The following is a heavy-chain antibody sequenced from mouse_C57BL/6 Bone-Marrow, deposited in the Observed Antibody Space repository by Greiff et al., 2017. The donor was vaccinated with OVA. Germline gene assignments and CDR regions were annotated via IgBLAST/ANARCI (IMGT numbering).Heavy chain of an antibody. D-gene: IGHD1-1*01. J-gene: IGHJ3*01. CDR3: ARPLYYGSRPLLAY. V-gene: IGHV1-55*01. CDR1: GYTFTSYW. Sequence: VQLQQPGAELVKPGASVKMSCKASGYTFTSYWITWVKQRPGQGLEWIGDIYPGSGSTNYNEQFKSKATLTVDTSSSTAYMQLSSLTSEDSAIYYCARPLYYGSRPLLAYWGQGTLVTVSA. CDR2: IYPGSGST.